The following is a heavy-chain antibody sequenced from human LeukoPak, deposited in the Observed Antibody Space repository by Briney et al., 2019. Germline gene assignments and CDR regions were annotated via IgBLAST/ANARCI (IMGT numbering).Heavy chain of an antibody. Sequence: SQTLSLTCTVSGGSISSGGYYRSWIRQHPGKGLEWIGYIYYSGSTYYNPSLKSRVTISVDTSKNQFSLKLSSVTAADTAVYYCARDPGGSSGYYPMSFDYWGQGTLVTVSS. CDR1: GGSISSGGYY. CDR2: IYYSGST. J-gene: IGHJ4*02. CDR3: ARDPGGSSGYYPMSFDY. V-gene: IGHV4-31*03. D-gene: IGHD3-22*01.